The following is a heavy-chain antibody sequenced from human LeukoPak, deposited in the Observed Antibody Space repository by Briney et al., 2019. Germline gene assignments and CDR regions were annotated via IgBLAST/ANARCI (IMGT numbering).Heavy chain of an antibody. D-gene: IGHD2-15*01. V-gene: IGHV3-49*04. CDR2: IRSKAYGGTT. J-gene: IGHJ6*02. Sequence: GSLRLSCTASGFTFGDYAMSWVRQAPGKGLEWVGFIRSKAYGGTTEYAASVKGRFTISRDDSKSIAYLQMNSLKTEDTAVYYCTFLGYCSGGSCYRAYYYYGMDVWGQGTTVTVSS. CDR1: GFTFGDYA. CDR3: TFLGYCSGGSCYRAYYYYGMDV.